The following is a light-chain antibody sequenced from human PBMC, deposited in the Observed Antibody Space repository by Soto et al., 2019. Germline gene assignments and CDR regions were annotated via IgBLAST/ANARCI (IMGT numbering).Light chain of an antibody. CDR1: QSISSW. CDR3: QQYNSYPCT. Sequence: DLQMTQSPSTLSASVGVRVTITCRASQSISSWLAWYQQKPGKAPNLLIYKASYLESGVPSSFRGSGSRKELTVTISNPQPDVFATYYCQQYNSYPCTFGRGTKLEIK. CDR2: KAS. J-gene: IGKJ2*02. V-gene: IGKV1-5*03.